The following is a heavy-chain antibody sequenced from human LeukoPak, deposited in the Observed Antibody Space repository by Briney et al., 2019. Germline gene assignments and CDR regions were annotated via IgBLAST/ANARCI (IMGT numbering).Heavy chain of an antibody. V-gene: IGHV1-18*01. Sequence: ASVKVSCKASGYTFTSYGISWVRQAPGQGLEWMGWISAYNGNTNYAQKLQGRVTMTTDTSTSTAYMELSSLRSEDTAVYYCAADFIVVGDDAFDIWGQGTMVTVSS. CDR3: AADFIVVGDDAFDI. D-gene: IGHD2-2*01. J-gene: IGHJ3*02. CDR2: ISAYNGNT. CDR1: GYTFTSYG.